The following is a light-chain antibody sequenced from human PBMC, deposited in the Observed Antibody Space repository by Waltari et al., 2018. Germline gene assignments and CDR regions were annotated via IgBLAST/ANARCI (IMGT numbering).Light chain of an antibody. J-gene: IGKJ1*01. V-gene: IGKV6-21*01. CDR1: QSIASN. Sequence: EIVLTQSPDFQSATPKERVTITCRASQSIASNLHWYQRKAAQSPKLLIKYATQSCSGVPSRLSGSGSGTYFTLTINGLEAEDAATYYCHQSSSFPWTFGQGTKVEIK. CDR2: YAT. CDR3: HQSSSFPWT.